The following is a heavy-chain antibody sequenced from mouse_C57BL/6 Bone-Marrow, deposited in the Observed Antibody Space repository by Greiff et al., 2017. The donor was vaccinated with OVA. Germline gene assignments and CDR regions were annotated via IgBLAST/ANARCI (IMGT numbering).Heavy chain of an antibody. J-gene: IGHJ4*01. CDR3: ARRGYGNYAMDY. CDR2: IDPSDSYP. V-gene: IGHV1-69*01. CDR1: GYTFTSYW. Sequence: QVQLQQPGAELVMPGASVKLSCKASGYTFTSYWMHWVKPRPGQGLEWIGEIDPSDSYPNYNQKFKGKSTLTVDKSSSTAYMQLISLTSEDSAVYYCARRGYGNYAMDYWGQGTSVTVSS. D-gene: IGHD3-2*02.